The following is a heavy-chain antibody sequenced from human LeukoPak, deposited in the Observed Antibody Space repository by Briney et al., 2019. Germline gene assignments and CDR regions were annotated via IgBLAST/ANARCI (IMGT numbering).Heavy chain of an antibody. CDR2: ISSSSSYI. CDR1: GFTFSSYS. V-gene: IGHV3-21*01. CDR3: ASTTPFNYYDSSGYYPDVDY. Sequence: GGSLILSCAASGFTFSSYSMNWVRQAPGKGLEWVSSISSSSSYIYYADSVKGRFTISRDNAKNSLYLQMNSLRAEDTAVYYCASTTPFNYYDSSGYYPDVDYWGQGTLVTVSS. J-gene: IGHJ4*02. D-gene: IGHD3-22*01.